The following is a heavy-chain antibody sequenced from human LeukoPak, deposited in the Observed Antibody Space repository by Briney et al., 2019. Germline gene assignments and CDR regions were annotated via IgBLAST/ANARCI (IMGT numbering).Heavy chain of an antibody. D-gene: IGHD3-22*01. Sequence: ASVKVSCKASGYTFTSHGISWVRQAPGQGLEWMGWISTYNGNTNYAQKLQGRVTMTTDTSTSTAYMELRSLRSDDTAVYYCARTYYYDSSGYYYRHFDYWGQGTLVTVSS. CDR1: GYTFTSHG. CDR3: ARTYYYDSSGYYYRHFDY. J-gene: IGHJ4*02. V-gene: IGHV1-18*01. CDR2: ISTYNGNT.